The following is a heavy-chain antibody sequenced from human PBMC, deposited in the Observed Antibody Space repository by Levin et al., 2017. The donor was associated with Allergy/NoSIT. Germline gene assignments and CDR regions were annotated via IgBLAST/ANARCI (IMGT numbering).Heavy chain of an antibody. CDR3: ATRGLAAAGTDY. V-gene: IGHV3-30*04. Sequence: GGSLRLSCAASGFTFSSYAMHWVRQAPGKGLEWVAVISYDGSNKYYADSVKGRFTISRDNSKNTLYLQMNSLRAEDTAVYYCATRGLAAAGTDYWGQGTLVTVSS. D-gene: IGHD6-13*01. J-gene: IGHJ4*02. CDR2: ISYDGSNK. CDR1: GFTFSSYA.